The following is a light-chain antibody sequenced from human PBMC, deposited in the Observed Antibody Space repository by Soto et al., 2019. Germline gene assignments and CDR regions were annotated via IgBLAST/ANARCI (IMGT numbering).Light chain of an antibody. J-gene: IGKJ4*01. CDR2: AAS. CDR3: QRQNSYPLS. Sequence: IQLTQSPSSLSASVGDRVTITCRASQGIGSYLAWCQQKPGKAPKLLLYAASTLHSGVPSRFSGSGSGTEFTLTISSLQTEDFETYYCQRQNSYPLSFGGGNTVEIK. V-gene: IGKV1-9*01. CDR1: QGIGSY.